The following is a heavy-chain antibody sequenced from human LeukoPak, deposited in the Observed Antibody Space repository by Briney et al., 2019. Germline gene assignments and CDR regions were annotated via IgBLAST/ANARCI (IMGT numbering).Heavy chain of an antibody. CDR2: IYYSGST. Sequence: SETLSLTCTVSGGSISSYYWSWIRQPPGKGLEWIGYIYYSGSTNYNPSLKSRVTISVDTSKNQFSPKLSSVTAADTAVYYCARYCSGGSCYSNYCFDYWGQGTLITVSS. D-gene: IGHD2-15*01. V-gene: IGHV4-59*01. CDR1: GGSISSYY. J-gene: IGHJ4*02. CDR3: ARYCSGGSCYSNYCFDY.